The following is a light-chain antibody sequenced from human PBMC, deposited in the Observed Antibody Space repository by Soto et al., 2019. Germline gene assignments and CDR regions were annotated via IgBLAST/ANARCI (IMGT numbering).Light chain of an antibody. J-gene: IGKJ1*01. V-gene: IGKV3-20*01. CDR1: QSVRCNH. CDR2: FGS. CDR3: QQDSSSRT. Sequence: PGERGTLSCSASQSVRCNHLAWYQQKPGQAPRLLIYFGSSRATGIPVRFSGSGSETDFTLTITRLEPEDVAVYYCQQDSSSRTFGQGTKVDI.